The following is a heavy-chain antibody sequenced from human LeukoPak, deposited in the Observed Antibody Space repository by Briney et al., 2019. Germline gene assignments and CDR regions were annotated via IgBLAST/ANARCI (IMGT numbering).Heavy chain of an antibody. CDR1: GYTFTSYG. CDR3: ASSGYYYRAYYLDY. Sequence: EASVKVSCKASGYTFTSYGISWVRQAPGQGLEWMGWISAYNGNTNYAQKLQGRVTMTTDTSTSTAYMELRSLRSDDTAVYYCASSGYYYRAYYLDYWGQGTLVTVSS. D-gene: IGHD3-22*01. CDR2: ISAYNGNT. V-gene: IGHV1-18*01. J-gene: IGHJ4*02.